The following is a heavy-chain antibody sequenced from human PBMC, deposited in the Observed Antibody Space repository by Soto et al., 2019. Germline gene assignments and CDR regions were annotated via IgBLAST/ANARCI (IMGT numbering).Heavy chain of an antibody. CDR3: ERSGSNYETFEY. D-gene: IGHD3-16*01. Sequence: ACVXVSFKCSLGTFSIYAIVLLRQAPGQGLEWMGGIIPIFGTANYAQKFQGRVTITADESTSTAYMELSSLRSEDTAVYSCERSGSNYETFEYWGQGTLVTVSS. J-gene: IGHJ4*02. V-gene: IGHV1-69*01. CDR1: LGTFSIYA. CDR2: IIPIFGTA.